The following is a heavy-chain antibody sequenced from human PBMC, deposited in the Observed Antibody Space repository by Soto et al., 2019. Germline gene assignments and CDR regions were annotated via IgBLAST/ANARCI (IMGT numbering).Heavy chain of an antibody. CDR1: DGSVSSGSYY. V-gene: IGHV4-61*01. Sequence: SEPLSLTCTVSDGSVSSGSYYWTWIRQPPGKGLEWIGYIYSSGSTLYNPSLKSRVIISVDTSMNQFSLKLSSVTAADTAVYYCARDSLALFDSWGQGTLGTAPQ. D-gene: IGHD5-12*01. CDR2: IYSSGST. J-gene: IGHJ4*02. CDR3: ARDSLALFDS.